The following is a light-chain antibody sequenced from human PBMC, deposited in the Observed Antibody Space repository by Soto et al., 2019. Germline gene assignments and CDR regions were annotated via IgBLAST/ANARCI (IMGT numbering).Light chain of an antibody. CDR2: EDS. V-gene: IGLV3-27*01. CDR3: YSATGNIGV. Sequence: SYELTQPSSVSVSPGQTARITCSGDVLAKIYARWFQQKPGQAPVVVIYEDSERPSGVPERFSGSSSGTTVTLTISGAQVEDEADYYCYSATGNIGVFGGGTKLTVL. CDR1: VLAKIY. J-gene: IGLJ3*02.